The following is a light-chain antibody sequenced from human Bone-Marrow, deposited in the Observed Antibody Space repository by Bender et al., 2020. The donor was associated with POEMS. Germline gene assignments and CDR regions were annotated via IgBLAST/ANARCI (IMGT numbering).Light chain of an antibody. CDR2: DVT. CDR3: SSYAGSDNFWV. Sequence: QSALTQPPSVSGSPGQSVTISCTGTSSDVGGYNYLTWYEQHPGKAPKLIIYDVTQRPSGVPDRFSGSKSGNTASLTVSGLQAEDEADYYCSSYAGSDNFWVSGGGTKLTVL. V-gene: IGLV2-11*01. J-gene: IGLJ3*02. CDR1: SSDVGGYNY.